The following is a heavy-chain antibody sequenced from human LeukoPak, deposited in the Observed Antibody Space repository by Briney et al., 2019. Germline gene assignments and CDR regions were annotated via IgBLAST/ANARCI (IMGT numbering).Heavy chain of an antibody. CDR3: ARARQWLPTGGFDY. Sequence: ASVKVSRKASGYTFTSYAISWVRQAPGQGLEWMGWISAYNGNTNYAQKLQGRVTMTTDTSTSTAYMELRSLRSDDTAVYYCARARQWLPTGGFDYWGQGTLVTVSS. V-gene: IGHV1-18*01. CDR1: GYTFTSYA. CDR2: ISAYNGNT. D-gene: IGHD6-19*01. J-gene: IGHJ4*02.